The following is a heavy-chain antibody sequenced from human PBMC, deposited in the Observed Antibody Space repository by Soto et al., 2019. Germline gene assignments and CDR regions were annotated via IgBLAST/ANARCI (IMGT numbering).Heavy chain of an antibody. V-gene: IGHV1-18*01. CDR2: ISAYNDNT. Sequence: QVQLVQSGAEVKKPGASVKVSCKASGYTFTSYGISWVRQAHGQVLEWMGWISAYNDNTNYEQKVLGRVTMITDTAKSTAYMELRSLRSDDTAVYYCAREITILAYFDYGCQGTLVTVSS. J-gene: IGHJ4*02. CDR3: AREITILAYFDY. D-gene: IGHD3-3*01. CDR1: GYTFTSYG.